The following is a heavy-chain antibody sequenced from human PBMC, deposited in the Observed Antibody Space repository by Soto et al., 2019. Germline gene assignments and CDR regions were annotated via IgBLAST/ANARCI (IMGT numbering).Heavy chain of an antibody. CDR2: VIPVFNTS. J-gene: IGHJ4*02. V-gene: IGHV1-69*01. CDR3: ARGDEMTAVTIFEY. Sequence: QVQLEQSGPEVKRPGTSVKVSCKASGGAFGRYSVSWVRQAPGQGLEWIGGVIPVFNTSNYSLKFQGRVAIFADLSTSTVYMELRSLRSEGTALYYCARGDEMTAVTIFEYWGQGTLGTVSS. D-gene: IGHD4-17*01. CDR1: GGAFGRYS.